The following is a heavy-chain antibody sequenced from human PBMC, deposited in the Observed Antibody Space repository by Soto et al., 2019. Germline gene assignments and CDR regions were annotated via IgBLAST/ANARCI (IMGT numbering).Heavy chain of an antibody. Sequence: ASVKVSCKASGYTFTSYYMHWVRQAPGQGLEWMGIINPSGGSTSYAQKFQGRVTMTRDTSTSTVYMELSSLRSEDTAVYYCARERAAKWRGEGKDLDYWGQGTLVTVSS. CDR1: GYTFTSYY. D-gene: IGHD6-25*01. CDR3: ARERAAKWRGEGKDLDY. V-gene: IGHV1-46*01. J-gene: IGHJ4*02. CDR2: INPSGGST.